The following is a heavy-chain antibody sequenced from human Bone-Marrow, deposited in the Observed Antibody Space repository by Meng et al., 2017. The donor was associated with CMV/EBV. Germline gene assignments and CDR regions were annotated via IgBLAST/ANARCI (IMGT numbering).Heavy chain of an antibody. J-gene: IGHJ4*02. CDR1: GYTFTSYY. V-gene: IGHV1-46*01. CDR3: ARDLTQSDMVVTPGRADDY. Sequence: SVKVSCKASGYTFTSYYMHWVRQAPGQGLEWMGIINPSGGSTSYAQKFQGRVTMTRDTSTSTVYMELSSLRSEDTAVYYCARDLTQSDMVVTPGRADDYWGQGTLVTVSS. CDR2: INPSGGST. D-gene: IGHD4-23*01.